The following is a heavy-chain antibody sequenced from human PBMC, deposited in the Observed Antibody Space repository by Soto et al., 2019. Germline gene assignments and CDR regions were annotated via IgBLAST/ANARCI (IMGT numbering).Heavy chain of an antibody. CDR3: ARDANVRGSLHY. Sequence: QVQLVQSGAEVKKPGSSVKVSCKASGGNFSTHAISWVRQAPGQGLVWMGGIIPMFNTTISAQKSQGRVTITADEYTSTAYMELGSLRSEDTAVYYCARDANVRGSLHYWGQGTLVIVSS. D-gene: IGHD3-10*02. J-gene: IGHJ4*02. CDR2: IIPMFNTT. CDR1: GGNFSTHA. V-gene: IGHV1-69*01.